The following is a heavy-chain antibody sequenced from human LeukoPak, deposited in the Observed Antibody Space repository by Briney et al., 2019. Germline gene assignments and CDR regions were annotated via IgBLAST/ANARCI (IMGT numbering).Heavy chain of an antibody. J-gene: IGHJ6*02. CDR1: GDSINSGSYF. V-gene: IGHV4-39*01. CDR3: ARHRVRPDGSGYFYYYGMDV. CDR2: LYSSGST. Sequence: SETLSLTCTVSGDSINSGSYFWGWIRQPPGKGLEWIGSLYSSGSTYYNPSLQSRVTLFVDTSKNQFSLKLSSVTAADTAVYYCARHRVRPDGSGYFYYYGMDVWGQGTTVTVSS. D-gene: IGHD3-22*01.